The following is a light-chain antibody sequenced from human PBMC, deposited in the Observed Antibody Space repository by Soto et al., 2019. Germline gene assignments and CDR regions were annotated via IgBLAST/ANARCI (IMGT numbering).Light chain of an antibody. CDR1: QAISNF. CDR2: AAS. V-gene: IGKV1-27*01. Sequence: DILMTQSPSSLSASVGDRVTITCRASQAISNFLAWYQQKPGKVPKLLIHAASTLQSGVPSRFSGSGSGTVFTLTISRLQPEDVATYYCQKYNSVPFTFGPGTKVDIK. CDR3: QKYNSVPFT. J-gene: IGKJ3*01.